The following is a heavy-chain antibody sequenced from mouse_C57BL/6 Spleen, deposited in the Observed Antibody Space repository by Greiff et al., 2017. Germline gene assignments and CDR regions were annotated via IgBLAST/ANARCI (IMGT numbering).Heavy chain of an antibody. Sequence: EVMLVESGPELVKPGASVKMSCKASGYTFTDYNMHWVKQSHGKSLEWIGYINPNNGGTSYNQKFKGKATLTVNKSSSTAYMELRSLTSEDSAVYYCAGNYYAMDYWGQGTSVTVSS. V-gene: IGHV1-22*01. CDR3: AGNYYAMDY. CDR1: GYTFTDYN. CDR2: INPNNGGT. J-gene: IGHJ4*01. D-gene: IGHD2-1*01.